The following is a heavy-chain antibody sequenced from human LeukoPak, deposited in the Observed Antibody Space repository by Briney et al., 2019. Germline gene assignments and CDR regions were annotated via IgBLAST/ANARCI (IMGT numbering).Heavy chain of an antibody. V-gene: IGHV3-33*01. J-gene: IGHJ4*02. CDR1: GFTFRSYG. Sequence: PGGSLRLSCAASGFTFRSYGMQWIRQAPRKGLQRVTVIWYDGSNKYYADSVKRRFTISRDNSKNTLYLQMNSLRAEDTAVYYCARGGDTAASDYWGQGTLVTVSS. CDR3: ARGGDTAASDY. CDR2: IWYDGSNK. D-gene: IGHD5-18*01.